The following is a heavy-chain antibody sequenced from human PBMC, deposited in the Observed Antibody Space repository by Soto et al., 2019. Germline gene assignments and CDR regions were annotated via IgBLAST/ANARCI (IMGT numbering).Heavy chain of an antibody. CDR1: GFTFSSYW. Sequence: QPGGSLRLSCAASGFTFSSYWMSWVRQAPGKGLEWVANIKQDGSEKYYVDSVKGRFTISRDNAKNSLYLQMNSLRAEDTAVYYCARDRIGYCSSTSCYSYYYGMDVWGQGTTVTVSS. V-gene: IGHV3-7*03. CDR2: IKQDGSEK. D-gene: IGHD2-2*01. CDR3: ARDRIGYCSSTSCYSYYYGMDV. J-gene: IGHJ6*02.